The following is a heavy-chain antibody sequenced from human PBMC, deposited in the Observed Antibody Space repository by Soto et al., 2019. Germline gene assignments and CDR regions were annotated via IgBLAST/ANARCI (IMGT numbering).Heavy chain of an antibody. V-gene: IGHV3-7*03. D-gene: IGHD6-13*01. Sequence: GGSLRLSCAASGFTFSSYWMSWVRQAPGKGLEWVANIKQDGSEKYYVDSVKGRFTISRDNAKNSLYLQVNSLRAEDTAVYYCARVRAAAGTGAFDIWGQGTMVTVSS. CDR2: IKQDGSEK. CDR3: ARVRAAAGTGAFDI. J-gene: IGHJ3*02. CDR1: GFTFSSYW.